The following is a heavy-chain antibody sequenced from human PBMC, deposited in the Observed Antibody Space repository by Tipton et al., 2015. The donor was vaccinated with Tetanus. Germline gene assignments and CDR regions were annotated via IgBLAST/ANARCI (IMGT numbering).Heavy chain of an antibody. D-gene: IGHD5-18*01. V-gene: IGHV3-23*03. CDR3: ARVADSAMVRPLDY. CDR1: GFTFDSYA. Sequence: SLRLSCAASGFTFDSYAMNWVRQAPGKGLEWVSVSYSGGSYAYYADSVKGRFTTSRDDSKNTLYLHMTSLRAEDTAVYYCARVADSAMVRPLDYWGQGTLVTVSS. J-gene: IGHJ4*02. CDR2: SYSGGSYA.